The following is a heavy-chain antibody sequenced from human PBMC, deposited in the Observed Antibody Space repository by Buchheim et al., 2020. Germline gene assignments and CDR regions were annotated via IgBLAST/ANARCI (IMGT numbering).Heavy chain of an antibody. V-gene: IGHV4-59*01. Sequence: QVQLQESGPGLVKSSETLSLTCTVSGGSIRNYYWSWVRQPPGKGLEWIGYIYYNGRTDYNPSLKSRVTISLDTSKKQFSLRLRSVTATDTAIYYCARVSDDHYDYRVFAPWGQGTL. CDR2: IYYNGRT. J-gene: IGHJ5*02. CDR3: ARVSDDHYDYRVFAP. CDR1: GGSIRNYY. D-gene: IGHD3-22*01.